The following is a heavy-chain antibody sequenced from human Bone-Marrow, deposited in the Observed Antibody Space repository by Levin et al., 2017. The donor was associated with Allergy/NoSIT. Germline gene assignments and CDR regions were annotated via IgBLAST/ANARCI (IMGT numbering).Heavy chain of an antibody. V-gene: IGHV4-39*01. D-gene: IGHD3-22*01. CDR3: ARHRYFYDRSGYLFDY. J-gene: IGHJ4*02. CDR1: GGSISTNNYY. Sequence: SETLSLTCSVSGGSISTNNYYWGWIRQAPGKGLEWIGYIYFSGSTYYNPSLKSRVTIAVDTSRNQFSLRLISVTAADTAVYYCARHRYFYDRSGYLFDYWGQGSLVTVSS. CDR2: IYFSGST.